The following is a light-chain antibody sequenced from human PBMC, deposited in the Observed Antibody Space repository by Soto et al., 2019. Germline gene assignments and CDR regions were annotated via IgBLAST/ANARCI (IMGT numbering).Light chain of an antibody. CDR2: HTS. Sequence: EIVLTQSPGTLSLSPGEGATLSCRASQTVNSRLAWYQHKPGQAPRLLIYHTSNRATGIPARFSGSGSGTDFTLTISSLEPEDFAVYYCHQYGSSPLTFGGGTKVDIK. V-gene: IGKV3-20*01. CDR1: QTVNSR. J-gene: IGKJ4*01. CDR3: HQYGSSPLT.